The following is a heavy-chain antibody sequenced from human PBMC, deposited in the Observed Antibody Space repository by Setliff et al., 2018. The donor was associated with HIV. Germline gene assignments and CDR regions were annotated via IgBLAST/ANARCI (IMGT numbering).Heavy chain of an antibody. CDR1: GGSISSDY. Sequence: NPSETLSLTCTVSGGSISSDYWSWIRQPPGKGMEWIGFIYDSGSTNYNPSLESRVTISVDTSKNQFSLKLSSVTAADTAAYYCARAIGIISLYYFDSWGQGTLVTVSS. V-gene: IGHV4-59*01. CDR2: IYDSGST. D-gene: IGHD3-10*01. CDR3: ARAIGIISLYYFDS. J-gene: IGHJ4*02.